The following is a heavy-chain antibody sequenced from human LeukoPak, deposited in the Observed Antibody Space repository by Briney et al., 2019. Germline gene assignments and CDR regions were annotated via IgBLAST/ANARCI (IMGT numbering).Heavy chain of an antibody. CDR1: GGSISSYY. CDR3: ARDTNWFDP. V-gene: IGHV4-59*01. Sequence: PSETLSLTCTVSGGSISSYYWSWIRQPPGKGLEWIGYIYYSGSTNYNPSLKSRVAISVDTSKNQFSLKLSSVTAADTAVYYCARDTNWFDPWGQGTLVTVSS. CDR2: IYYSGST. J-gene: IGHJ5*02.